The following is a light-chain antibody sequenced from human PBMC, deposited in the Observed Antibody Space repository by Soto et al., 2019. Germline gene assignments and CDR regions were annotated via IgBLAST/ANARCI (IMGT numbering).Light chain of an antibody. J-gene: IGLJ1*01. CDR2: EVS. V-gene: IGLV2-18*01. CDR1: STDFVSYNR. Sequence: QSVRTQPPSVSGSPGQPVTISFTGTSTDFVSYNRVSWYQQPPGTAPKLMIYEVSKRPSGVPDRFSGSKSGNTASLTISGLQAADEADYYCSLYTSENAYVFGTGTRSPS. CDR3: SLYTSENAYV.